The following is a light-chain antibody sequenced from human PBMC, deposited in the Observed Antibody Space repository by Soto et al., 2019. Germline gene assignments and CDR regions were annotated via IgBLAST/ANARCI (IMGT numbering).Light chain of an antibody. CDR1: QGSRNN. CDR2: AAS. Sequence: DIQMTQSPSSLSASVGDRVSFTCRASQGSRNNVAWYQQKPGKAPKRLIYAASSLQTGVPSRFSGSGSGTEFTFTISSLQPEDFATYCCLQHDTYPFTFGPGTKVGIE. J-gene: IGKJ3*01. V-gene: IGKV1-17*01. CDR3: LQHDTYPFT.